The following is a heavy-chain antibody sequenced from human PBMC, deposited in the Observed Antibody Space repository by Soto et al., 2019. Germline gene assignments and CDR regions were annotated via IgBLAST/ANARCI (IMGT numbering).Heavy chain of an antibody. D-gene: IGHD2-2*01. V-gene: IGHV4-31*03. Sequence: QVQLQESGPGLVKPSQTLSLTCTVSGGSISSGGYYWSWIRQHPVKGLAWIGYIYYSGRTYYNPSLKSRVTISVDTSKSQFSLKLSSVTAADTAVYYCASLRPPPGYGMDVWGQGTTVTVSS. CDR1: GGSISSGGYY. CDR2: IYYSGRT. CDR3: ASLRPPPGYGMDV. J-gene: IGHJ6*02.